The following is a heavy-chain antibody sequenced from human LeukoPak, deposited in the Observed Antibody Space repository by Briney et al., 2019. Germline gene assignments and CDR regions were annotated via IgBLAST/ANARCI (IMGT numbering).Heavy chain of an antibody. CDR1: GFTFSSYW. Sequence: GGSLRLSCAASGFTFSSYWMHWVRQAPGKGPVWVSRIDSDGSTTSYADSVKGRFAISRDNAKNTLYLQMNSLRAEDTAVYACARDEQHLVPFDYWGQGTLVTVSS. D-gene: IGHD6-13*01. CDR2: IDSDGSTT. J-gene: IGHJ4*02. V-gene: IGHV3-74*01. CDR3: ARDEQHLVPFDY.